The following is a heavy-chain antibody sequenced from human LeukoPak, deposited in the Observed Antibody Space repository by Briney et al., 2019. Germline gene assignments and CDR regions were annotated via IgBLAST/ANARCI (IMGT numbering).Heavy chain of an antibody. CDR2: INPNSGGT. Sequence: GASVKVSCKASGYTFTGYYMHWVRQAPGQGLEWMGWINPNSGGTNYAQKFQGRVTMTRDTSISTAYMELSRLRSDDPAGYYCARDYYDSFAYWGQGPLVTVSS. J-gene: IGHJ4*02. CDR3: ARDYYDSFAY. CDR1: GYTFTGYY. V-gene: IGHV1-2*02. D-gene: IGHD3-9*01.